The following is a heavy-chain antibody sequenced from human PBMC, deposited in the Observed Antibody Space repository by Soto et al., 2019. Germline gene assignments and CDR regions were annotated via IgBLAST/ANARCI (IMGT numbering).Heavy chain of an antibody. CDR1: GFTFSNYG. CDR3: AKEMIASTLADFFDY. CDR2: ISGSGGRT. V-gene: IGHV3-23*01. D-gene: IGHD2-21*01. J-gene: IGHJ4*02. Sequence: GGSLRHSCESSGFTFSNYGMTWVRLAPGKGLEWVSTISGSGGRTFYADPVKGRFTISRDNSKNTLYLQMNSLRAEDTAVYYCAKEMIASTLADFFDYWGQGTLVTVSS.